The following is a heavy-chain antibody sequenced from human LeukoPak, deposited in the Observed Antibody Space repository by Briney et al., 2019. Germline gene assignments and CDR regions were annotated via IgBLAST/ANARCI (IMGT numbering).Heavy chain of an antibody. CDR3: ARGAPRYGGSY. CDR2: INHSGST. D-gene: IGHD4-23*01. V-gene: IGHV4-34*01. Sequence: SETLSLTCAVYGGSFSGYYWSWIRQPPGKGLEWIGEINHSGSTNYNPSLKSRVTISVDTSKNQFSLKLSSVTPADTAVYYCARGAPRYGGSYWGQGTLVTVSS. CDR1: GGSFSGYY. J-gene: IGHJ4*02.